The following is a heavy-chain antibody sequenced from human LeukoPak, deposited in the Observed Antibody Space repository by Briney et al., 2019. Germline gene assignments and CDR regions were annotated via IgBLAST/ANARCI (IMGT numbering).Heavy chain of an antibody. V-gene: IGHV3-21*01. CDR3: ARDQGTYTDYDVDF. J-gene: IGHJ4*02. D-gene: IGHD4-17*01. CDR1: GFSFRRYS. Sequence: GGSLRLSCVASGFSFRRYSMNWVRQAPGKGLEWVAYISYSSSFIYYADSVKGRFIFTRDNAENSLFLQMNSLRAEDTAVYYCARDQGTYTDYDVDFWGQGTLVTVSS. CDR2: ISYSSSFI.